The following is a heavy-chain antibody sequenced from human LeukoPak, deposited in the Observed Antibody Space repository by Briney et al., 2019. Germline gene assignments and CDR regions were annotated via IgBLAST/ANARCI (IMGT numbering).Heavy chain of an antibody. D-gene: IGHD4-17*01. CDR2: IYPADSDT. CDR3: ARGHDYGDYVGGY. Sequence: GESLKISCQGSGYFFINYWIAWVRQMPGKGLEWMGMIYPADSDTRYSPSFQGQVTISADKSISTAYLQWSSLKASDTAMYYCARGHDYGDYVGGYWGQGTLVTVFS. V-gene: IGHV5-51*01. CDR1: GYFFINYW. J-gene: IGHJ4*02.